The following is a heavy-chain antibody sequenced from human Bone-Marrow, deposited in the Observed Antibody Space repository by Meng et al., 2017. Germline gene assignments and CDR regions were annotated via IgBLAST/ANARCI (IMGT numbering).Heavy chain of an antibody. J-gene: IGHJ4*02. CDR3: ARTLRYSSGWPYYFDY. V-gene: IGHV3-53*04. CDR1: WFTVSSNY. CDR2: IYSGGST. D-gene: IGHD6-19*01. Sequence: GESLKISCAASWFTVSSNYMSWVRQAPGKGLEWVSVIYSGGSTYYADSVKGRFTISRHNSKNTLYLQMNSLRAEDTAVYYCARTLRYSSGWPYYFDYWGQGTLVTVSS.